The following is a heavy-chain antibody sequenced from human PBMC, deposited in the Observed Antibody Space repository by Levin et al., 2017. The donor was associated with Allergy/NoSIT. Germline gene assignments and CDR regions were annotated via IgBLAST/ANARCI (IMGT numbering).Heavy chain of an antibody. V-gene: IGHV1-24*01. Sequence: GESLKISCKVSGYTLTELSMHWVRQAPGKGLEWMGGFDPENGETFYTQKFQGRVTVTEDTSTDTAYMELSSLRSEDTAVYYCARAGRYFDAFEIWGQGTMVTVSS. D-gene: IGHD1-26*01. CDR3: ARAGRYFDAFEI. CDR2: FDPENGET. CDR1: GYTLTELS. J-gene: IGHJ3*02.